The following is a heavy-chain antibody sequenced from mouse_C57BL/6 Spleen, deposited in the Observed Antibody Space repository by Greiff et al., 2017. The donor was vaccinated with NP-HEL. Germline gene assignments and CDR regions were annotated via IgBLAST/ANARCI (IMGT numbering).Heavy chain of an antibody. V-gene: IGHV1-82*01. Sequence: QVQLQQSGPELVKPGASVKISCKASGYAFSSSWMNWVKQRPGKGLEWIGRIYPGDGDTNYNGKFKGKATLTADKSSSTAYMQLSSLTSEDSAVYFCGGGDWYFDVWGTGTTVTVSS. J-gene: IGHJ1*03. CDR1: GYAFSSSW. D-gene: IGHD1-1*02. CDR2: IYPGDGDT. CDR3: GGGDWYFDV.